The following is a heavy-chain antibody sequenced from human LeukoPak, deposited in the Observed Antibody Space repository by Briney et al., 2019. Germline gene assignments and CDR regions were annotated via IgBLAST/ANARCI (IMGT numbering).Heavy chain of an antibody. Sequence: SETLSLTCTVSGGSISSSSYYWGWIRQPPGKGLEWIGSIYYSGSTYYNPSLKSRVTISVDTSKNQFSLKLSSVTAADTAVYYCARTPRFITSCYLDYWGQGTLVTVSS. J-gene: IGHJ4*02. CDR2: IYYSGST. CDR3: ARTPRFITSCYLDY. CDR1: GGSISSSSYY. V-gene: IGHV4-39*01. D-gene: IGHD2-2*01.